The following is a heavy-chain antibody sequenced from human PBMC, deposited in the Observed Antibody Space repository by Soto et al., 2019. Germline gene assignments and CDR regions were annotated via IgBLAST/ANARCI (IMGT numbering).Heavy chain of an antibody. CDR2: IYYSGST. J-gene: IGHJ4*02. CDR1: GGSFSGYY. CDR3: ARLPGSDFWSGYYTGSAFDY. D-gene: IGHD3-3*01. Sequence: PSETLSLTCAVYGGSFSGYYWSWIRQPPGKGLEWIGSIYYSGSTYYNPSLKSRVTISVDTSKNQFSLKLSSVTAADTAVYYCARLPGSDFWSGYYTGSAFDYWGQGTLVTVSS. V-gene: IGHV4-34*01.